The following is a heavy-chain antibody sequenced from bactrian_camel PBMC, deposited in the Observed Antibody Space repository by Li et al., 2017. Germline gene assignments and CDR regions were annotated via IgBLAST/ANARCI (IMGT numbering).Heavy chain of an antibody. CDR2: FIYTFGRTT. CDR3: AATRGRGSCSERVYTR. D-gene: IGHD2*01. J-gene: IGHJ4*01. V-gene: IGHV3S53*01. CDR1: GNTYNLNC. Sequence: QLVESGGGSVPPGGSVRLSCAASGNTYNLNCLGWFRQAPGMEREQVAVFIYTFGRTTRYADSVKGRFTISKDAVKDTVYLQMNSLKPEDTAMYFCAATRGRGSCSERVYTRWGQGTQVTVS.